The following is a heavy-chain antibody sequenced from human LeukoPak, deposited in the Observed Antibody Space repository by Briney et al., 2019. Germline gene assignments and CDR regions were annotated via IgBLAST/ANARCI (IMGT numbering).Heavy chain of an antibody. CDR3: ARGAAAGYFDY. Sequence: PGGSLRLSCAASGFAFSSYSMNWVRQAPGKGLEWVSSISSSSSYIYYADSVKGRFTISRDNAKNSLYLQMNSLRAEDKAVYYCARGAAAGYFDYWGPGTLVTVSS. CDR1: GFAFSSYS. CDR2: ISSSSSYI. V-gene: IGHV3-21*01. D-gene: IGHD6-13*01. J-gene: IGHJ4*02.